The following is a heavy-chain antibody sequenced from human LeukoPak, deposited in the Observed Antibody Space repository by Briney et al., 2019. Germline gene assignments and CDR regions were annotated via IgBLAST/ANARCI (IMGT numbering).Heavy chain of an antibody. CDR2: FIPSSRTI. CDR3: ARDSVGSTSYYAYWYFDL. D-gene: IGHD2-15*01. V-gene: IGHV3-48*02. Sequence: GGSRRFSGAASGLTFSSYSMNWVRKAPGKGLEGVSFFIPSSRTIYYAESVKGRFTISRDNAKNSLYLQMSGLRDEDTAMYYCARDSVGSTSYYAYWYFDLWGRGTQVTVSS. J-gene: IGHJ2*01. CDR1: GLTFSSYS.